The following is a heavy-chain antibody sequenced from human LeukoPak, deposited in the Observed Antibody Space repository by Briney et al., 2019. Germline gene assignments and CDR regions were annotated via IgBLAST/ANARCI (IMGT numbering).Heavy chain of an antibody. V-gene: IGHV4-4*09. D-gene: IGHD3-3*01. CDR1: GCSISSYY. CDR2: IYTSGST. Sequence: PSETLSLTCTVSGCSISSYYWSWIRQPPGKGLEWIWYIYTSGSTNYNPALKSRVTTSVDTAKNKCSLKLSSVTAADTAVYYCARHRGFITIFGVVPEAHAFDIWGQGTMVTVSS. CDR3: ARHRGFITIFGVVPEAHAFDI. J-gene: IGHJ3*02.